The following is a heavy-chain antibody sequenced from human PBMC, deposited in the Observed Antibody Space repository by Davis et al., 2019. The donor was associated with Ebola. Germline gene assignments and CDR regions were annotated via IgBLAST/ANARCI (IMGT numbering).Heavy chain of an antibody. D-gene: IGHD2-2*03. Sequence: ASVKVSCKASGYTFTGYYMHWVRQAPGQGLEWMGWINPNSGGTNYAQKFQGWVTMTRDTSISTAYMELSRLRSDDTAVYYCARDLDPYYYGMDVWGQGTTVTVSS. CDR3: ARDLDPYYYGMDV. V-gene: IGHV1-2*04. J-gene: IGHJ6*02. CDR2: INPNSGGT. CDR1: GYTFTGYY.